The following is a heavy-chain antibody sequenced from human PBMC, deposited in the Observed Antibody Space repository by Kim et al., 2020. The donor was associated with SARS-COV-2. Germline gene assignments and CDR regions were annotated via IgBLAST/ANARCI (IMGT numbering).Heavy chain of an antibody. Sequence: GGSLRLSCAASGFTFSNFAMSWFRQAPGKGLEWVSGISGGGGNTYYAASVRGRFTIARDNSKNTLFLHMDGLSVEGTVVYYCAKEIGTESFGYYDHWGQGTLVTVTS. CDR3: AKEIGTESFGYYDH. CDR1: GFTFSNFA. J-gene: IGHJ4*02. V-gene: IGHV3-23*01. D-gene: IGHD3-3*01. CDR2: ISGGGGNT.